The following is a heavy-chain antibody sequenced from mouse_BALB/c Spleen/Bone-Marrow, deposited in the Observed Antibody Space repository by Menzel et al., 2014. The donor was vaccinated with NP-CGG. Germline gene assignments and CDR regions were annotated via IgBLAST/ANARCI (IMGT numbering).Heavy chain of an antibody. D-gene: IGHD2-1*01. CDR3: ARDYLYYFDY. Sequence: EVKVVESGGGLVQTGGFLRLSCATSGFTFTDHYMSWVRQPPGKALEWLGFIRNKANGYTTEYSASVKGRFTISRDNSQSIVYLQMNTLRAEDSATYYCARDYLYYFDYWGQGTTLTVSS. V-gene: IGHV7-3*02. CDR2: IRNKANGYTT. CDR1: GFTFTDHY. J-gene: IGHJ2*01.